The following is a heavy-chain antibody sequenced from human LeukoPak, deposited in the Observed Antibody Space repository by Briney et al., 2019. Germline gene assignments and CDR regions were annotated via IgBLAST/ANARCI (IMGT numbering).Heavy chain of an antibody. V-gene: IGHV3-9*01. Sequence: GRSLRLSCAASGFTFDDYALHWVRQAPGKGLEWVSGISWNSGSIGYADSVKGRVTISRDNAKNSLYLQMNSLRAEDTALYYCAKDDGYSSSWYDYWGQGTLVTVSS. CDR3: AKDDGYSSSWYDY. CDR1: GFTFDDYA. J-gene: IGHJ4*02. D-gene: IGHD6-13*01. CDR2: ISWNSGSI.